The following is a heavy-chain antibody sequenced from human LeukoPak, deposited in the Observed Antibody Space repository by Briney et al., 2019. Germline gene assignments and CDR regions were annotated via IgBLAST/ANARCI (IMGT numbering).Heavy chain of an antibody. CDR1: GFTFSSYS. D-gene: IGHD6-19*01. CDR2: ISSSSSYI. J-gene: IGHJ4*02. Sequence: PGGSLRLSCAASGFTFSSYSMNWVRQAPGKGLEWVSSISSSSSYIYYADSVKGRFTISRDNAKNSLYLQMNSLRAEDTAVYYYARGFDSSGWSSYYYFDYWGQGTLVTVSS. CDR3: ARGFDSSGWSSYYYFDY. V-gene: IGHV3-21*01.